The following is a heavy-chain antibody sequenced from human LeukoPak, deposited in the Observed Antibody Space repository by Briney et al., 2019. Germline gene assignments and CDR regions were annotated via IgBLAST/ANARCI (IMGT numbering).Heavy chain of an antibody. CDR2: ISGSGGST. V-gene: IGHV3-23*01. CDR3: AKRSSGYSSALYYFDY. J-gene: IGHJ4*02. Sequence: AGGSLRLSCAASGFTFSSYAMSRVRQAPGKGLEWVSAISGSGGSTYYADSVKGRFTISRDNSKNTLYLQMNSLRAEDTAVYYCAKRSSGYSSALYYFDYWGQGTLVTVSS. D-gene: IGHD6-19*01. CDR1: GFTFSSYA.